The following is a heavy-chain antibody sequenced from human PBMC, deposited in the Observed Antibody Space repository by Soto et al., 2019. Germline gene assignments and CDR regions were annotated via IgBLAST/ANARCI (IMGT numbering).Heavy chain of an antibody. CDR1: GFTVSGKKY. J-gene: IGHJ3*02. Sequence: GSLRLSCAAFGFTVSGKKYVAWVRQAPGKGLEWVSALYDLDGTYYADSVKGRFATSSDSSRTTVYLQMNSLRPDDTAVYSCATWHLQEHAYDIWGQGTMVTVS. V-gene: IGHV3-53*01. CDR2: LYDLDGT. D-gene: IGHD1-1*01. CDR3: ATWHLQEHAYDI.